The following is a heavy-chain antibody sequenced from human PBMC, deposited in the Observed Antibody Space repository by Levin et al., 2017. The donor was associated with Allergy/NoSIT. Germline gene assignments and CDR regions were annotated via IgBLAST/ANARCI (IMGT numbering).Heavy chain of an antibody. J-gene: IGHJ4*02. CDR2: IGNKANRYAT. CDR3: TPLVGTTRLDY. CDR1: GFTFSASA. Sequence: GGSLRLSCAASGFTFSASAMHWVRQASGKGLEWVGHIGNKANRYATLYAASVKGRFTISRDDSKNTAYLQMNSLKTEDTGVYYCTPLVGTTRLDYWGQGTLVTVSS. D-gene: IGHD2/OR15-2a*01. V-gene: IGHV3-73*01.